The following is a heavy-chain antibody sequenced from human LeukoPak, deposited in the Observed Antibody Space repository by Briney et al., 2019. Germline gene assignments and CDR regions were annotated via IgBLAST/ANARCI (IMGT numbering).Heavy chain of an antibody. Sequence: GGSLRLSCAASGFTFSTYWMTWVRQAPGKGLEWVANIKQDGSEKYYVDAMKGRFTISRDNAKNSLYLQMSSLRAEDTAVYYCASLLGYSYGRGYFDYWGQGTLVTVSS. CDR1: GFTFSTYW. CDR2: IKQDGSEK. J-gene: IGHJ4*02. CDR3: ASLLGYSYGRGYFDY. V-gene: IGHV3-7*01. D-gene: IGHD5-18*01.